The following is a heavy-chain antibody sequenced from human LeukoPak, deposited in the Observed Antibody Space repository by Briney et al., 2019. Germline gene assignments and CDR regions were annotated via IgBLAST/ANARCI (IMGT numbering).Heavy chain of an antibody. Sequence: GRSLRLSCAASGFTFSSYGMHWVRQAPGKGLEWVAVIWYDGSNKYYADSVKGRFTISRDNSKNTLYLQMNSLRAEDTAVYYCARELDPHCGGDCSNWFDPWGQGTLVTVSS. CDR3: ARELDPHCGGDCSNWFDP. CDR2: IWYDGSNK. V-gene: IGHV3-33*01. J-gene: IGHJ5*02. D-gene: IGHD2-21*02. CDR1: GFTFSSYG.